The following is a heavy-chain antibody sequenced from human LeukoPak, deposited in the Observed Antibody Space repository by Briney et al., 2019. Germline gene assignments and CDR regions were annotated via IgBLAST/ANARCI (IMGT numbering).Heavy chain of an antibody. D-gene: IGHD1-26*01. CDR3: AKGGKWDVTPFDY. Sequence: GGSLRLSCAASGFSFSSYGMHWVRQAPGKGLEWVAVIWYDGSNEYYADSVRGRFTVSRDNSKNTLYLQVNSLRAEDTAVYYCAKGGKWDVTPFDYWGQGTLVTVSS. J-gene: IGHJ4*02. CDR2: IWYDGSNE. V-gene: IGHV3-33*06. CDR1: GFSFSSYG.